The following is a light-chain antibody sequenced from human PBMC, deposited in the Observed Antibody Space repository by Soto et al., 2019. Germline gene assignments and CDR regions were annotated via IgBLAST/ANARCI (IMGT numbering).Light chain of an antibody. Sequence: DIQMTQSPSTLSASVGDRVTITCRASHSISSWLAWYQQKPGKAPNILIYKTSSLESGVPSRFSGSGSGTEYTVTISSVQPDDFATYYCQKYNSYSWTVGQGPRVGIK. J-gene: IGKJ1*01. CDR3: QKYNSYSWT. CDR2: KTS. CDR1: HSISSW. V-gene: IGKV1-5*03.